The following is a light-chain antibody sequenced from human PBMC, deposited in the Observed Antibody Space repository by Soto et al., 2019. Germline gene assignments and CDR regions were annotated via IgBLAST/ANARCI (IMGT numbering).Light chain of an antibody. J-gene: IGKJ4*01. CDR1: QSVSNN. CDR3: QQYNNWPLT. V-gene: IGKV3D-15*01. CDR2: GAS. Sequence: EIVLTQSPGTLSLSPGERATLSCRASQSVSNNYLAWYQQKPGQAPRLLIYGASTRATGIPARFSGIGSGTEFTLTISSLQSEDFAVYYCQQYNNWPLTSGGGTKVDI.